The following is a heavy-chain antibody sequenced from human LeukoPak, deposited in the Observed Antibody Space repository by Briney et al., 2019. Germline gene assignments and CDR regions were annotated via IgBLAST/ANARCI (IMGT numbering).Heavy chain of an antibody. CDR2: IYTSGST. J-gene: IGHJ4*02. V-gene: IGHV4-61*02. Sequence: PSQTLSLTCTVSGGSISSGSYYWSWIRQPAGKGLGWIGRIYTSGSTNYNPSLKSRVTISVDTSKNQFSLKLSSVTAADTAVYYCARENLRYFDWFLFDYWGQGTLVTVSS. CDR1: GGSISSGSYY. CDR3: ARENLRYFDWFLFDY. D-gene: IGHD3-9*01.